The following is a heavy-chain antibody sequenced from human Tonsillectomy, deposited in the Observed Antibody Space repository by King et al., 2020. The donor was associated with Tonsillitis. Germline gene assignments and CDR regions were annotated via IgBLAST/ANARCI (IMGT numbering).Heavy chain of an antibody. J-gene: IGHJ6*02. CDR2: ISYDGSDR. Sequence: VQLVESGGGVVQPGRSLRLSCTASGFTFSNYGMHWVRQAPGKGLEWVAVISYDGSDRFYADSVKGRFTISRDSSKNTLYLQMNSLRVEDTAVYYCAKVRAMVRGVIITSHYYNYGMDVWGQGTTVTVSS. CDR3: AKVRAMVRGVIITSHYYNYGMDV. V-gene: IGHV3-30*18. D-gene: IGHD3-10*01. CDR1: GFTFSNYG.